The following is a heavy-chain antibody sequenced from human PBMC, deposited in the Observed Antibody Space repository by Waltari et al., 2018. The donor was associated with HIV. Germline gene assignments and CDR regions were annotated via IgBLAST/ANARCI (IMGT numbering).Heavy chain of an antibody. CDR1: GGSISSYY. J-gene: IGHJ5*02. CDR2: IYTSGST. Sequence: QVQLQESGPGLVKPSETLSLTCTVSGGSISSYYWSWIRQPAGKGLEWIGRIYTSGSTNYNPSLKSRVTMSVDTSKNQFSLKLSSVTAADTAVYYCARELSIVVVTAIGGWFDPWGQGTLVTVSS. V-gene: IGHV4-4*07. CDR3: ARELSIVVVTAIGGWFDP. D-gene: IGHD2-21*02.